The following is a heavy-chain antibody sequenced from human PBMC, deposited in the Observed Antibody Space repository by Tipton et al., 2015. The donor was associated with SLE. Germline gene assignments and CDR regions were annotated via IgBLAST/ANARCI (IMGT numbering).Heavy chain of an antibody. CDR2: IWYDGSNK. J-gene: IGHJ4*02. Sequence: SLRLSCAASGFTFSTYGMHWVRQAPGKGLEWVAVIWYDGSNKYYADSVKGRFTISRDNSKNTLYLQMNGLRAEDTAVYYCAANLEWLPPEYWGQGTLVTVSS. V-gene: IGHV3-33*08. CDR3: AANLEWLPPEY. CDR1: GFTFSTYG. D-gene: IGHD3-3*01.